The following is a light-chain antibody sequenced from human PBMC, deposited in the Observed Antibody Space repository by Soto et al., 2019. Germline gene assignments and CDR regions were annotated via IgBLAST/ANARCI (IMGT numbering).Light chain of an antibody. CDR3: QQYSDSVLT. CDR1: QTLTSNY. Sequence: EIVLTQSPATLSLSPGERATLSCRASQTLTSNYLAWYQQKPGQAPRLLIHGAASRATGIPDRFSGSGSGTDFTLTISRLAPEDVAVYYCQQYSDSVLTFGGGTKVEIK. J-gene: IGKJ4*01. V-gene: IGKV3-20*01. CDR2: GAA.